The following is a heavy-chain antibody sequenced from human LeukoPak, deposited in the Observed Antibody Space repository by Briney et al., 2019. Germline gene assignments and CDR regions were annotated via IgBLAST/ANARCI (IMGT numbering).Heavy chain of an antibody. Sequence: PGGSLRLSCEGSGFTVSSNYMSWVRQAPGKGLEWVSVIYSGGSTYYAGSVKGRFTISKDNSKNTLYLQMNSLRAEDTAVYYCARVGLDSHYYMDVWGKGTTVTVSS. CDR1: GFTVSSNY. CDR2: IYSGGST. D-gene: IGHD3-16*01. J-gene: IGHJ6*03. V-gene: IGHV3-53*01. CDR3: ARVGLDSHYYMDV.